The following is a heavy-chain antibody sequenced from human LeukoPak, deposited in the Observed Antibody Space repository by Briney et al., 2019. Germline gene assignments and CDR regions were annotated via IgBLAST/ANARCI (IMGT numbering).Heavy chain of an antibody. CDR2: ISYDGSNK. V-gene: IGHV3-30*18. Sequence: GRSLRLSCAASGFTFSSYGMHWVRQAPGKGLEWVAVISYDGSNKYYADSAKGRFTISRDNSKNTLYLQMNSLRAEDTAVYYCAKGADYYGSGSTDYWGQGTLVTVSS. D-gene: IGHD3-10*01. CDR3: AKGADYYGSGSTDY. J-gene: IGHJ4*02. CDR1: GFTFSSYG.